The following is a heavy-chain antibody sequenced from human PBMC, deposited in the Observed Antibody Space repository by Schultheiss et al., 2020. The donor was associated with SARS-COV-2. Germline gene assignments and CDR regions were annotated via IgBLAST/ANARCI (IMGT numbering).Heavy chain of an antibody. D-gene: IGHD2-15*01. V-gene: IGHV3-21*01. CDR1: GFTFSSYG. CDR2: ISSSSSYI. CDR3: ARGPDIVVVVAATPTVDY. Sequence: GGSLRLSCAASGFTFSSYGMHWVRQAPGKGLEWVSSISSSSSYIYYADSVKGRFTISRDNAKNSLYLQMNSLRAEDTAVYYCARGPDIVVVVAATPTVDYWGQGTLVTVSS. J-gene: IGHJ4*02.